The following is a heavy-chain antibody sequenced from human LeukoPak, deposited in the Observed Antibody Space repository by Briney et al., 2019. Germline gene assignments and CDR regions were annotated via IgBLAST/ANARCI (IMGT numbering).Heavy chain of an antibody. CDR1: GYTFTGYY. J-gene: IGHJ5*02. Sequence: HGASVKVSCKASGYTFTGYYMHWVRQAPGQGLEWMGWINPNSGGTNYAQKFQGGVTMTRDTSISTAYMELSRLRSDDTAVYYCARYYYYDSFGWFDPWGQGTLVTVSS. CDR3: ARYYYYDSFGWFDP. D-gene: IGHD3-22*01. V-gene: IGHV1-2*02. CDR2: INPNSGGT.